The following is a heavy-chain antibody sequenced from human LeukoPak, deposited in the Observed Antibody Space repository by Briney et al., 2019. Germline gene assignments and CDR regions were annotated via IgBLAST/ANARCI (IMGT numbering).Heavy chain of an antibody. CDR2: MNPNSGNT. Sequence: ASVKVSCKASEYTFTSYDINWVRQATGQGLEWMGWMNPNSGNTGYAQKFQGRVTMTRNTSISTAYMELSSLRSEDTAVYYCASIASGPGGWYGDYFDYWGQGTLVTVSS. V-gene: IGHV1-8*01. CDR3: ASIASGPGGWYGDYFDY. D-gene: IGHD6-19*01. CDR1: EYTFTSYD. J-gene: IGHJ4*02.